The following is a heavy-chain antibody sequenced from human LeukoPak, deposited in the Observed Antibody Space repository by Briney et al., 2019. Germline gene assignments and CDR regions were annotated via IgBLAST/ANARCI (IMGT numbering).Heavy chain of an antibody. D-gene: IGHD6-19*01. Sequence: SETLSLTCTVSGGSISSYYWSWIRQPPGKGLEWIGYIYYSGSTNYNPSLKSRVTISVDTSKNQFSLKLSSVTAADTAVYYCARRISSGWYGYWGQGTLVTVSS. V-gene: IGHV4-59*08. CDR3: ARRISSGWYGY. J-gene: IGHJ4*02. CDR1: GGSISSYY. CDR2: IYYSGST.